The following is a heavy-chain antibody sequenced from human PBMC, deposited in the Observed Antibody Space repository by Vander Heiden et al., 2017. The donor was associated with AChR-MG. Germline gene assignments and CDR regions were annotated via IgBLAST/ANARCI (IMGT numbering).Heavy chain of an antibody. D-gene: IGHD1-26*01. CDR3: ARDGQWELLLRKFDY. Sequence: EVQLVESGGGVVQPGGSLRLPCAASGFTFSSYWMHWFRQRQGKGLLWVSRITSDGSSTSYADSVKGRFTISRDNAKNTLYLQMNSLRAEDTAVYYCARDGQWELLLRKFDYWGQGTLVTVSS. J-gene: IGHJ4*02. V-gene: IGHV3-74*01. CDR2: ITSDGSST. CDR1: GFTFSSYW.